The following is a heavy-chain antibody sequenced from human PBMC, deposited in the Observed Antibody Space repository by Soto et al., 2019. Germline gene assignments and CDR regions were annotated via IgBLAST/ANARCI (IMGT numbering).Heavy chain of an antibody. CDR2: IYYSGST. D-gene: IGHD2-2*01. V-gene: IGHV4-31*03. J-gene: IGHJ5*02. CDR3: ARRGLGYCISTSCYAFDP. CDR1: GGSISSGGYY. Sequence: SETLSLTCTVSGGSISSGGYYWSWIRQHPGKGLEWIGYIYYSGSTYYNPSLKSRVTISVDTSKNQFSLKLSSVTAADTAVYYCARRGLGYCISTSCYAFDPWGQGTLVTVSS.